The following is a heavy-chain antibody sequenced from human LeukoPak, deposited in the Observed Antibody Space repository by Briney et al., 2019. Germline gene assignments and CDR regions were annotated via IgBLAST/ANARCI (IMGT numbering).Heavy chain of an antibody. CDR2: IHSSGRT. CDR3: ASCFFWEYGSDSVGAFDI. D-gene: IGHD4-23*01. V-gene: IGHV4-39*01. J-gene: IGHJ3*02. Sequence: SETLSLTCTVSGASVGSGDYFWGWIRQPPGKELEWIGNIHSSGRTSYNPSLGSRVTISVDTSKKQFSLKLDSVTAADTAVYYCASCFFWEYGSDSVGAFDIWGQGTLVTVSS. CDR1: GASVGSGDYF.